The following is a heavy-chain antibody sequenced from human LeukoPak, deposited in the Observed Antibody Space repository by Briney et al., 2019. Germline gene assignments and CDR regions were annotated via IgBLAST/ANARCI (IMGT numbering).Heavy chain of an antibody. V-gene: IGHV3-30*02. CDR1: GYSISSGYY. CDR2: IRYDGSNK. J-gene: IGHJ4*02. D-gene: IGHD6-13*01. CDR3: AKETVIAAYFDY. Sequence: PSETLSLTCTVSGYSISSGYYWGWVRQAPGKGLEWVAFIRYDGSNKYYADSVKGRFTISRDNSKNTLYLQMNSLRAEDTAVYYCAKETVIAAYFDYWGQGTLVTVSS.